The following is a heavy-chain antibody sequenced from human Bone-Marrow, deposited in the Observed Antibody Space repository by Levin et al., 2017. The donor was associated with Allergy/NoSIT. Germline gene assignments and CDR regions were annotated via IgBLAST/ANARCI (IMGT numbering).Heavy chain of an antibody. CDR1: GYDFSHYW. CDR2: TYFGDSDT. CDR3: ARQGSCTSNAYYKCSKYFHRGLDV. J-gene: IGHJ6*02. D-gene: IGHD2-2*01. V-gene: IGHV5-51*01. Sequence: GESLMISCKGSGYDFSHYWIGWVRQMPGKGLEWMGITYFGDSDTRYSPSFQGQVTISADKSSSTAYLEWASLKASDSAVYYCARQGSCTSNAYYKCSKYFHRGLDVWGQGTTVTVSS.